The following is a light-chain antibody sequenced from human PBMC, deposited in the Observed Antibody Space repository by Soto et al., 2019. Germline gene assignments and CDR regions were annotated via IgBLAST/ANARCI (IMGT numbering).Light chain of an antibody. Sequence: QSALTQPRSVSASPGQSVTISCTGTSSNVGGYNYVSWYQQNPGKAPKLMMYDASKRPPGVPDRFSGSKSGNAASLTISGLQAEDEADYYCCSYAASYTLVFGGGTKLTVL. V-gene: IGLV2-11*01. CDR1: SSNVGGYNY. CDR2: DAS. CDR3: CSYAASYTLV. J-gene: IGLJ2*01.